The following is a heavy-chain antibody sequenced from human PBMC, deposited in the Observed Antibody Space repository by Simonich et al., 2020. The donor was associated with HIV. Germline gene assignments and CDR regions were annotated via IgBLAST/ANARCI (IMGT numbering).Heavy chain of an antibody. D-gene: IGHD3-10*01. V-gene: IGHV3-23*01. CDR2: IYGSGGSK. Sequence: EVQLLESGGGLVQPGGSLRLSCAASGFTFSSYAMGWVRQAPGKGVEWGSAIYGSGGSKYYADSVKGRFTISRDNSKNTLYLQMNSLRAEDTAVYYCAKEVREFRYFDLWGRGTLVTVSS. CDR3: AKEVREFRYFDL. J-gene: IGHJ2*01. CDR1: GFTFSSYA.